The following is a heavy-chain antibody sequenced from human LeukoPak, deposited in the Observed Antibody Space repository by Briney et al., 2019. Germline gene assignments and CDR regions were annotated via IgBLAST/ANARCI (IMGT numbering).Heavy chain of an antibody. D-gene: IGHD6-19*01. J-gene: IGHJ4*02. CDR1: GGSFSGYY. V-gene: IGHV4-34*01. CDR3: ARGLGSGWTDY. Sequence: SETLSLTFPVYGGSFSGYYWSWLRQPPGKGLEWIGEINHSGSTNYNPSLKSRVTISVDTSKNQFSLKLSSVTAADTAVYYCARGLGSGWTDYWGQGTLVTVSS. CDR2: INHSGST.